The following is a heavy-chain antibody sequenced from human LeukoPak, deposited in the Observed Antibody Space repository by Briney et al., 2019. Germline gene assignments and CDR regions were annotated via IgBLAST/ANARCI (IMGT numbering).Heavy chain of an antibody. D-gene: IGHD5-24*01. V-gene: IGHV3-21*04. Sequence: GSLRLSCATSGFAFKTHSMHWVRQAPGKGLEWVSSISSGSGHIYYADSLKGRFTVSRDNAKNSLFLQMNSLRAEDTAVYYCARDRYGYTLDYWGQGTLVTVSS. CDR2: ISSGSGHI. CDR3: ARDRYGYTLDY. CDR1: GFAFKTHS. J-gene: IGHJ4*02.